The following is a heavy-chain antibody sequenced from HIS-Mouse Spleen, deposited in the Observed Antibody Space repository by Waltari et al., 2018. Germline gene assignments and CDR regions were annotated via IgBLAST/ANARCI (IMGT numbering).Heavy chain of an antibody. J-gene: IGHJ2*01. Sequence: QLQLQASGPGLVKPSETLSLTCTVPGGSISSSSYYWGWISQPPGKGLEWIGSIYYSGSTYYNPSLKSRVTISVDTSKNQFSLKLSSVTAADTAVYYCAREIPYSSSWYDWYFDLWGRGTLVTVSS. CDR1: GGSISSSSYY. CDR2: IYYSGST. D-gene: IGHD6-13*01. V-gene: IGHV4-39*07. CDR3: AREIPYSSSWYDWYFDL.